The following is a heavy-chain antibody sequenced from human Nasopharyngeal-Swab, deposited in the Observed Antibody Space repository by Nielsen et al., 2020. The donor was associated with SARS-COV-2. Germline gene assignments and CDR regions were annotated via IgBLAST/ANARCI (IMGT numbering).Heavy chain of an antibody. CDR3: ARGRVVPAASRYGMDV. J-gene: IGHJ6*02. CDR2: IYTSGST. D-gene: IGHD2-2*01. CDR1: GGSISSGSYY. V-gene: IGHV4-61*02. Sequence: SETLPLTCTVSGGSISSGSYYWSWIRQPAGKGLEWIGRIYTSGSTNYNPSLKSRVTISVDTSKNQFSLKLSSVTAADTAVYYCARGRVVPAASRYGMDVWGQGTTVTVSS.